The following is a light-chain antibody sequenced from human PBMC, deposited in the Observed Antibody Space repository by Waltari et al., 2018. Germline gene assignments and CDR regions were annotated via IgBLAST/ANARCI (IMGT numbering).Light chain of an antibody. CDR3: CSYGGYNTPWV. Sequence: QSALTQPASVSGSPGQSITISCTGTSSDVGHYNLVSWYQQHPGQAPNLIIYQTTKRPSGVSNRFSGSKAGNTASLAVAGLQTEDEAEYYCCSYGGYNTPWVFGGGTKLTVL. V-gene: IGLV2-23*01. J-gene: IGLJ3*02. CDR2: QTT. CDR1: SSDVGHYNL.